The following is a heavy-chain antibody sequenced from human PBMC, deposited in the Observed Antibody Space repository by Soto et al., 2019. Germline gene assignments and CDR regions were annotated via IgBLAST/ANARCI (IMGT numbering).Heavy chain of an antibody. CDR2: ISSSGTTI. V-gene: IGHV3-48*03. D-gene: IGHD6-13*01. CDR1: GLTFSSYE. J-gene: IGHJ4*02. CDR3: ARAASPFSSSYRFDY. Sequence: EVQLVESGGGLAQPGGSLRLSCAASGLTFSSYEMNWVRQAPGKGLEWVSYISSSGTTIYYADSVKGRFTASRDNAKNSLYLQMNSLRAEDTAVYYCARAASPFSSSYRFDYWGQGTLVTVSS.